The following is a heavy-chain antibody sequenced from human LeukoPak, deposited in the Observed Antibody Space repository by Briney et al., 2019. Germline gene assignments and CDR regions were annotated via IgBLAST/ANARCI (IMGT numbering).Heavy chain of an antibody. D-gene: IGHD3-9*01. Sequence: SETLSLTCTVSGGSISSSSYYWGWMRQPPGKVLEWIGSIYYSGSTYYNPSLKSRVTISVDTSKNQFSLKLSSVTAADTAVYSCARTGYLYYDILTGYPQTYYFDYWGQGTLVTVSS. CDR1: GGSISSSSYY. CDR3: ARTGYLYYDILTGYPQTYYFDY. V-gene: IGHV4-39*07. J-gene: IGHJ4*02. CDR2: IYYSGST.